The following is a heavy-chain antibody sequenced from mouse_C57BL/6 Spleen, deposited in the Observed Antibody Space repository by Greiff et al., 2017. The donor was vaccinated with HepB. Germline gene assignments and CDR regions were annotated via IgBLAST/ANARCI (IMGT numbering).Heavy chain of an antibody. CDR2: IYPRSGNT. V-gene: IGHV1-81*01. CDR1: GYTFTSYG. J-gene: IGHJ3*01. CDR3: ARSHDPFAY. Sequence: QVHVKQSGAELARPGASVKLSCKASGYTFTSYGISWVKQRTGQGLEWIGEIYPRSGNTYYNEKFKGKATLTADKSSSTAYMELRSLTSEDSAVYFCARSHDPFAYWGQGTLVTVSA.